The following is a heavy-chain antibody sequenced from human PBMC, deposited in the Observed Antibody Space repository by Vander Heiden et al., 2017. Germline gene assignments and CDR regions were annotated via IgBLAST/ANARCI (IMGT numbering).Heavy chain of an antibody. CDR2: ISYDGSNK. CDR3: AKDVDIVAAYYFDY. V-gene: IGHV3-30*18. J-gene: IGHJ4*02. CDR1: GFTFSSYG. D-gene: IGHD5-12*01. Sequence: QVQLVAAGGGVVQPGRSLRLSCAASGFTFSSYGMHWVRQAPGKGLEWVAVISYDGSNKCYADSVKGRFTISRDNSKNTLYLQMNSLRAEDTAVYYCAKDVDIVAAYYFDYWGQGTLVTVSS.